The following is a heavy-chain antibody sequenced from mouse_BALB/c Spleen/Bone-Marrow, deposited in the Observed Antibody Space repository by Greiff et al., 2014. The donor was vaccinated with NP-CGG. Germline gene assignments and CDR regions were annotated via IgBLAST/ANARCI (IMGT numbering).Heavy chain of an antibody. CDR3: ARVYGNYDAMDY. Sequence: VHLVESGAEPAKPGASVKMSCRASGYTFTTYTMHWVKQRPGQGLEWIGYINPSSGYTYYNQKFKDKATLTADKSSSAAYLQLSSLTSEDSAVYYCARVYGNYDAMDYWGQGTSVTVSS. V-gene: IGHV1-4*01. CDR1: GYTFTTYT. CDR2: INPSSGYT. D-gene: IGHD2-1*01. J-gene: IGHJ4*01.